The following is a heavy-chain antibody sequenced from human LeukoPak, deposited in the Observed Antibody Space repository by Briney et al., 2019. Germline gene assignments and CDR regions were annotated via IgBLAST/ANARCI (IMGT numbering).Heavy chain of an antibody. CDR2: IYHSGST. Sequence: SQTLSLTCAVSGGSISSGGYPWSWIRQPPGKGLEWIGYIYHSGSTYYNPSLKSRVTISVDTSKNQFSLKLSSVTAADTAVYYCASSQGYYYGMDVWGQGTTVTVSS. CDR3: ASSQGYYYGMDV. J-gene: IGHJ6*02. V-gene: IGHV4-30-2*02. CDR1: GGSISSGGYP. D-gene: IGHD2-15*01.